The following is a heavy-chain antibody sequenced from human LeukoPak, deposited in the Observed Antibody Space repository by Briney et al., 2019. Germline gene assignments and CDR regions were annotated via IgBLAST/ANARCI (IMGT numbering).Heavy chain of an antibody. Sequence: GGSLRLSCAASGFTVSSYVMTWVRQAPGKGLEWVSAITGSDSRTYYADSVKGRFSISRDNSKNTVYLQMNSLRAEDTAAYYCAKVTLRGGGRNHDAFDMWGQGTMVTVSS. V-gene: IGHV3-23*01. CDR1: GFTVSSYV. CDR2: ITGSDSRT. CDR3: AKVTLRGGGRNHDAFDM. J-gene: IGHJ3*02. D-gene: IGHD2-15*01.